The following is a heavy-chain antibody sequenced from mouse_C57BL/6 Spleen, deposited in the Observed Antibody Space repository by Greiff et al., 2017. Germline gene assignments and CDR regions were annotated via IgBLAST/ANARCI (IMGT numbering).Heavy chain of an antibody. CDR1: GFTFSSYG. Sequence: EVKLMESGGDLVKPGGSLKLSCAASGFTFSSYGMSWVRQTPDKRLEWVATISSGGSYTYYPDSVKGRFTISRDNAKNTLYLQMSSLKSEDTAMYYCARLHYYAPYYFDYWGQGTTLTVSS. V-gene: IGHV5-6*01. CDR3: ARLHYYAPYYFDY. CDR2: ISSGGSYT. D-gene: IGHD1-2*01. J-gene: IGHJ2*01.